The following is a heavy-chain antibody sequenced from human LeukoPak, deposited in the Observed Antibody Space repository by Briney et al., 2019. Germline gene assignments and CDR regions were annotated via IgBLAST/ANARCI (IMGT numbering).Heavy chain of an antibody. Sequence: GGSLRLSCAASGFTFSSYSMNWVRQAPGKGLEWVSSISSSSSYIYYADSVKGRFTIPRDNAKNSLYLQMNSLRAEDTAVYYCARDPSGWYSFDYWGQGTLVTVSS. J-gene: IGHJ4*02. CDR2: ISSSSSYI. V-gene: IGHV3-21*01. CDR3: ARDPSGWYSFDY. D-gene: IGHD6-19*01. CDR1: GFTFSSYS.